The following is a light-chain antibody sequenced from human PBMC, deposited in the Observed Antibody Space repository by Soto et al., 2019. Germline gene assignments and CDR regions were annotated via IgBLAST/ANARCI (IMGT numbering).Light chain of an antibody. Sequence: DIQMTQSPSSLSASVGDRVTITCRASRSIRNYLNWYQQKPGKAPKLLIDFASSLQSGVPSRFSGSVSGTDFTLTITSLQPADFAIYYCQQTYNTPLTFGGGTKVEIK. CDR3: QQTYNTPLT. CDR2: FAS. CDR1: RSIRNY. V-gene: IGKV1-39*01. J-gene: IGKJ4*01.